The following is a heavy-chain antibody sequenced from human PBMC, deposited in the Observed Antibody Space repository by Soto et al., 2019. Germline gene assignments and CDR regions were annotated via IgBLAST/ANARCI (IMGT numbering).Heavy chain of an antibody. V-gene: IGHV4-31*03. Sequence: PSETLSLTCTVSGGSISSGGYYWSWIRQHPGKGLEWIGYIYYSGSTYYNPSLKSRVTISVDTSKNQFSLKLSSVTATDTAVYYCATVTTGVGNFDYWGQGTLVTVSS. CDR3: ATVTTGVGNFDY. CDR1: GGSISSGGYY. CDR2: IYYSGST. J-gene: IGHJ4*02. D-gene: IGHD4-17*01.